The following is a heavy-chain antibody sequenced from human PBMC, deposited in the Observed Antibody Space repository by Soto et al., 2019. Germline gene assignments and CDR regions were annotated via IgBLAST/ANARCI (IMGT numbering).Heavy chain of an antibody. J-gene: IGHJ4*02. D-gene: IGHD2-15*01. V-gene: IGHV1-3*01. CDR3: ARESRYCSGGSCYFLPGIDY. CDR1: LYTFTSYA. Sequence: ASGRVSCEASLYTFTSYAMHWVRQAPGQRLEWMGWINAGNGNTKYSQKFQGRVTITADESTSTAYMELSSLRSEDTAVYYCARESRYCSGGSCYFLPGIDYWCQGTLVTLSS. CDR2: INAGNGNT.